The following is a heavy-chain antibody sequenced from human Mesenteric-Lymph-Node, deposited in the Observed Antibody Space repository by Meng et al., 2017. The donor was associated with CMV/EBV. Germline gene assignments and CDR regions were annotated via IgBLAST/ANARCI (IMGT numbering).Heavy chain of an antibody. Sequence: ISSSSYYWGWIRQPPGKGLEWIGSIYYTGSTYYNPSLKSRVTISVDTSKNQFSLKLTSVTAADTAVYYCARHRLYDSSGYYSSYFDYWGQGTLVTVSS. CDR1: ISSSSYY. CDR2: IYYTGST. V-gene: IGHV4-39*01. D-gene: IGHD3-22*01. J-gene: IGHJ4*02. CDR3: ARHRLYDSSGYYSSYFDY.